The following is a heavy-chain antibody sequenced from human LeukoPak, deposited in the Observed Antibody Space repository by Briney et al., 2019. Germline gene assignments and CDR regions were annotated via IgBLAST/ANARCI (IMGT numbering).Heavy chain of an antibody. Sequence: GASVKVSCKVSGYTLTELSMHWVRQAPGKGLEWMGGFDPEDGETIYAQKFQGRVTMTEDTSTDTAYMELSSLRSEDTAVYYCATDRRGAVAGTSQFDYWGQGTLVTVSS. D-gene: IGHD6-19*01. CDR1: GYTLTELS. CDR3: ATDRRGAVAGTSQFDY. CDR2: FDPEDGET. J-gene: IGHJ4*02. V-gene: IGHV1-24*01.